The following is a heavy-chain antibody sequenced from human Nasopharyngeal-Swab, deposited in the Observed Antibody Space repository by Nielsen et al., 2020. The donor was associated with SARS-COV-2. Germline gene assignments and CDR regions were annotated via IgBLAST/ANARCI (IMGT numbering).Heavy chain of an antibody. CDR2: INHSGST. D-gene: IGHD5-18*01. J-gene: IGHJ3*02. CDR3: ARNWRDTAMVGPAFDI. V-gene: IGHV4-34*01. CDR1: GGSFSGYY. Sequence: SETLSLTCAVYGGSFSGYYWSWIRQPPGKGLEWIGEINHSGSTNYNPSLKSRVTISVGTSKNQFSLKLSSVTAADTAVYYCARNWRDTAMVGPAFDIWGQGTMVTVSS.